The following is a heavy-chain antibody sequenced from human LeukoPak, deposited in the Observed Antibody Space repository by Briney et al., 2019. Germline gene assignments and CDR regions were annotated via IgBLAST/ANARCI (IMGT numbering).Heavy chain of an antibody. CDR1: GYTFTSYG. V-gene: IGHV1-18*01. CDR3: ARDLGTTGQKAFDY. J-gene: IGHJ4*02. Sequence: ASVKVSCKASGYTFTSYGISWVRQAPGQGLEWMGWVSAYNGNTNYAQKLQGRVTMTTDTSTSTAYMELRSLRSDDTAVYYCARDLGTTGQKAFDYWGQGTLVTVSS. CDR2: VSAYNGNT. D-gene: IGHD1-1*01.